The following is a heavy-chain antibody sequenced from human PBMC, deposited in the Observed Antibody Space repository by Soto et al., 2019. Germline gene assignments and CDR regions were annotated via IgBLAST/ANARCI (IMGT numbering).Heavy chain of an antibody. V-gene: IGHV3-11*06. CDR3: AQYSSSWYWTFDP. D-gene: IGHD6-13*01. Sequence: GGSLRLSCAASGFTFSDYYMSWILQAPGKGLEWVSYISSSSSYTNYADSVKGRFTISRDNAKNSLYLQMNSLRAEDTAVYYCAQYSSSWYWTFDPWGQGTLVTVS. CDR1: GFTFSDYY. J-gene: IGHJ5*02. CDR2: ISSSSSYT.